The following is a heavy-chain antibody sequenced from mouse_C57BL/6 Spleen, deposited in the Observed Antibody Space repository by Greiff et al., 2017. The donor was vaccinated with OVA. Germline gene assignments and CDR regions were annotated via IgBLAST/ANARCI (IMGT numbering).Heavy chain of an antibody. CDR2: ILPGCGRT. Sequence: VKLMESGAELMKPGASVKLSCKATGYTFTGYWIEWVKQRPGHGLEWIGEILPGCGRTYYNEKFKGKATFTADTSSNTAYMQLSSLTTEDSAIYYCARVRDVGDYWGQGTTLTVSS. J-gene: IGHJ2*01. V-gene: IGHV1-9*01. CDR3: ARVRDVGDY. CDR1: GYTFTGYW.